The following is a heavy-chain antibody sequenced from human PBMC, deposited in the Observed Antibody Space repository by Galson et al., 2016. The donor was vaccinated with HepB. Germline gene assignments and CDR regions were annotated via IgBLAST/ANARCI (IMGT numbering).Heavy chain of an antibody. CDR1: GYTSSDHY. CDR2: TRNKANGYVT. V-gene: IGHV3-72*01. D-gene: IGHD7-27*01. J-gene: IGHJ4*02. CDR3: VRWVSGAADY. Sequence: SLRLSCAVSGYTSSDHYMDWVRQATGKGLEWVGRTRNKANGYVTEYAASVKSRFTISRDNSKNSVYLKMNSLKTEDTAVYYCVRWVSGAADYWGQGTLVTVSS.